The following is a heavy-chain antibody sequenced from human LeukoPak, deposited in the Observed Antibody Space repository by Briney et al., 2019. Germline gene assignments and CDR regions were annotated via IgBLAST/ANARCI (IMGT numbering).Heavy chain of an antibody. CDR2: MNPNSGNT. D-gene: IGHD2-15*01. CDR1: GYTFTSYD. CDR3: AREGDYCSGGSCYGGFDP. J-gene: IGHJ5*02. Sequence: GASVKVSCKASGYTFTSYDINWVRQATGQGLEWMGWMNPNSGNTGYAQKFQGRVTMTRNTSISTAYMELSSLRSEDTAVYYCAREGDYCSGGSCYGGFDPWGQGTLVTVSS. V-gene: IGHV1-8*01.